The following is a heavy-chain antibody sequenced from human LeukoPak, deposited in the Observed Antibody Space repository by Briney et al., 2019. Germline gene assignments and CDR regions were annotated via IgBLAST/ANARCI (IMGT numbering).Heavy chain of an antibody. D-gene: IGHD1-14*01. CDR1: GVSISSSSYY. V-gene: IGHV4-39*07. CDR3: ARRVTGYFFDY. J-gene: IGHJ4*02. CDR2: IYYSGST. Sequence: SETLSLTCTVSGVSISSSSYYWGWIRQPPGKGLEWIGSIYYSGSTYYNPSLKSRVTISVDTSKNQFSLKLSSVTAADTAVYYCARRVTGYFFDYWGQGTLVTVSS.